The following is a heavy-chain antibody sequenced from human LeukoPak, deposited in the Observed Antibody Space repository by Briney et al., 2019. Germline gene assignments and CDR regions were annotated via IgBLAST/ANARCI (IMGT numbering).Heavy chain of an antibody. CDR3: ARVRVGGYYFDY. V-gene: IGHV3-30*03. CDR1: GFTFSRHG. D-gene: IGHD3-10*01. CDR2: VSNDGGTT. Sequence: GGSLRLSCAASGFTFSRHGIHWVRQAPGKGLDWVAVVSNDGGTTYYADSVKGRFTISRDNSKNSLYLQMNSLRGEDTAVYYCARVRVGGYYFDYWGQGTLVTVSS. J-gene: IGHJ4*02.